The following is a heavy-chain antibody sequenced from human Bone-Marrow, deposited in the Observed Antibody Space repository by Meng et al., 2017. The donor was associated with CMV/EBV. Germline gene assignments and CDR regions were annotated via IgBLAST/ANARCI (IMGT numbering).Heavy chain of an antibody. Sequence: GESLKLSCKGSGYSFTSYWIGWVRQMPGKGMEWMGIIYPGDSDTRYSPSFQGQVTISADKAISTAYRQWSSLKATDTAMYYCAGHMLHGESPCYGMDVWGQGTTVTVSS. V-gene: IGHV5-51*01. D-gene: IGHD3-16*01. CDR3: AGHMLHGESPCYGMDV. J-gene: IGHJ6*02. CDR1: GYSFTSYW. CDR2: IYPGDSDT.